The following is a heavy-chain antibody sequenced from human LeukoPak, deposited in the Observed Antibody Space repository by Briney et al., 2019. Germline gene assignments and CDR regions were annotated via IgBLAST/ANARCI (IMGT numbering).Heavy chain of an antibody. J-gene: IGHJ3*02. D-gene: IGHD3-9*01. Sequence: ASVKVSCKASGGTFSSYAISWVRQAPGQGLEWMGGIIPIFGTANYAQKFQGRVTITADKSTSTAYMELSSLRSEDTAVYYCARVPDILTGYYAFDIWGQGTMVTVSS. CDR3: ARVPDILTGYYAFDI. CDR1: GGTFSSYA. CDR2: IIPIFGTA. V-gene: IGHV1-69*06.